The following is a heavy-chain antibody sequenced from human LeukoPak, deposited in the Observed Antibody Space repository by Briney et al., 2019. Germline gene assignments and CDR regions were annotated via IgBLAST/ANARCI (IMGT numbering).Heavy chain of an antibody. D-gene: IGHD7-27*01. CDR1: GFTFSDYY. J-gene: IGHJ3*02. CDR3: ARAGAGHDTFDI. V-gene: IGHV3-11*04. Sequence: PGGSLRLSWGSSGFTFSDYYMSWTREAPGTGLYRVSYISSSGSSIYYADSVKGRFTISRDNAKNSPYLQMNSLRAEDTAVYYCARAGAGHDTFDIWGQGTMVTVSS. CDR2: ISSSGSSI.